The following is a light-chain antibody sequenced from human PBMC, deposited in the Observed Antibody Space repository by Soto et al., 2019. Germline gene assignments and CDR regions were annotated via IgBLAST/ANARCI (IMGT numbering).Light chain of an antibody. CDR1: QSVSSY. J-gene: IGKJ4*01. V-gene: IGKV3-11*01. CDR3: QQRSNWPLLT. Sequence: EIVLTQSPVTLSLSPGERATLSCRASQSVSSYLAWYQQKPGQAPRLLIYDASNRATGIPARFSGSGSGTDFTLTISSLEPGDFAVYYCQQRSNWPLLTFGGGTKVEIK. CDR2: DAS.